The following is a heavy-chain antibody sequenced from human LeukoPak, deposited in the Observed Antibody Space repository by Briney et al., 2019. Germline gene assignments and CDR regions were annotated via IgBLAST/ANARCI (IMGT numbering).Heavy chain of an antibody. CDR1: GGSISSSSYY. D-gene: IGHD3-9*01. V-gene: IGHV4-39*07. J-gene: IGHJ5*02. Sequence: SETLSLTCTVSGGSISSSSYYWGWIRQPPGKGLEWIGNIYYTGSASYNPSLKSRVSISVDASKNQFSLKLSSVSAADTAVYYCARVLLIERSFDPWGQGTLVTVSS. CDR3: ARVLLIERSFDP. CDR2: IYYTGSA.